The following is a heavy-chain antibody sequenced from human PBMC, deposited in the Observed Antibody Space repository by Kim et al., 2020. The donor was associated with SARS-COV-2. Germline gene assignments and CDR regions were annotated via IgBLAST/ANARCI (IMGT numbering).Heavy chain of an antibody. CDR2: IYYSGST. CDR1: GGSISSSSYY. V-gene: IGHV4-39*01. D-gene: IGHD2-15*01. J-gene: IGHJ6*02. CDR3: ARRGGYCSGGSCYRLMDV. Sequence: SETLSLTCTVSGGSISSSSYYWGWIRQPPGKGLEWIGSIYYSGSTYYNPSLKSRVTISVDTSKNQFSLKLSSVTAADTAVYYCARRGGYCSGGSCYRLMDVWGQGTTVTVSS.